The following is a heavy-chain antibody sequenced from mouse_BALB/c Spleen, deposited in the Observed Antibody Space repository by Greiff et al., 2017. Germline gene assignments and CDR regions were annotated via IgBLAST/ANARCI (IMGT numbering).Heavy chain of an antibody. J-gene: IGHJ4*01. V-gene: IGHV2-9*02. CDR2: IWAGGST. Sequence: QVQLKESGPGLVAPSQSLSITCTVSGFSLTSYGVHWVRQPPGKGLEWLGVIWAGGSTNYNSALMSRLSISKDNSKSQVFLKMNSLQTDDTAMYYCARVGAYYYGSSWYAMDYWGQGTSVTVSS. CDR3: ARVGAYYYGSSWYAMDY. D-gene: IGHD1-1*01. CDR1: GFSLTSYG.